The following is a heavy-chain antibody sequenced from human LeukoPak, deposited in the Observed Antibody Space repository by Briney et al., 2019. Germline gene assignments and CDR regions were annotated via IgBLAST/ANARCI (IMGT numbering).Heavy chain of an antibody. CDR3: ARDRYGGNSDY. D-gene: IGHD4-23*01. Sequence: SQTLSLTCTVSGGSISSGGYYWSWIRQPPGRGLEWIGYIYHSGSTYYNPSLKSRVTISVDRSKNQFSLKLSSVTAADTAVYYCARDRYGGNSDYWGQGTLVTVSS. J-gene: IGHJ4*02. CDR2: IYHSGST. CDR1: GGSISSGGYY. V-gene: IGHV4-30-2*01.